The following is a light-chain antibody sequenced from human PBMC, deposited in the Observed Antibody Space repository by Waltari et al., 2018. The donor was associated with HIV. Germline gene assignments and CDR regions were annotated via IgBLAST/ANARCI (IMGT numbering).Light chain of an antibody. J-gene: IGKJ2*01. V-gene: IGKV1-5*03. CDR2: KAS. Sequence: DIKMTQSPSTLSASLGDRVIITCRASQSINNWLAWYQQKPGKAPKLLIYKASSLESGVPSTFSGSGYGTEFTLTISSLQPDDFATYYCQQYYTYSYTFGQGTKLEI. CDR3: QQYYTYSYT. CDR1: QSINNW.